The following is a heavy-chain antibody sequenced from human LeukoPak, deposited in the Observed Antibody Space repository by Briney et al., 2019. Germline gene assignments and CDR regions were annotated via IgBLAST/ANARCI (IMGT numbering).Heavy chain of an antibody. D-gene: IGHD6-13*01. J-gene: IGHJ4*02. CDR1: GGSISSGGYS. CDR3: AREYSSSFDY. Sequence: SQTLSLTCAVSGGSISSGGYSWSWIRQPPGKGLEWIGYIYHSGSTYYNPSLKSRVTISVDTSKNQFSLKLSSVTAADTAVYYCAREYSSSFDYWGQGTLVTVSS. V-gene: IGHV4-30-2*01. CDR2: IYHSGST.